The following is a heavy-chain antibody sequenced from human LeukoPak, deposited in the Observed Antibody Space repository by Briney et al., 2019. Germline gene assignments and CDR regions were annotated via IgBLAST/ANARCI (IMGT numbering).Heavy chain of an antibody. CDR3: AADSSGWYGPFDY. J-gene: IGHJ4*02. CDR1: GFTFTSSA. Sequence: SVKVSCKASGFTFTSSAMQWVRQARGQRLEWIGWIVVGSGNTNYAQKFQERVTITRDMSTSTAYMELSSLRSEDTAVYYCAADSSGWYGPFDYRGQGTLVTVSS. CDR2: IVVGSGNT. D-gene: IGHD6-19*01. V-gene: IGHV1-58*02.